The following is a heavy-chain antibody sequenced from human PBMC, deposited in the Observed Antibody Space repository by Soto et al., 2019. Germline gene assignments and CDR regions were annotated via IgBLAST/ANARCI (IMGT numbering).Heavy chain of an antibody. CDR1: GFTFSSYA. Sequence: QVQLVESGGGVVQPGRSLRLSCAASGFTFSSYAMHWVRQAPGKGLEWVAVISYDGSNKYYADSVKGRFTISRDNSKNTLYLQMNSLRADDTAVYYCARVWYYDSSGYYYRGGLDYWGQGTLVTVSS. CDR3: ARVWYYDSSGYYYRGGLDY. D-gene: IGHD3-22*01. J-gene: IGHJ4*02. V-gene: IGHV3-30-3*01. CDR2: ISYDGSNK.